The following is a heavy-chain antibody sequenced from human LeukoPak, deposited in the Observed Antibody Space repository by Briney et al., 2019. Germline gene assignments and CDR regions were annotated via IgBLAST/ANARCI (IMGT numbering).Heavy chain of an antibody. J-gene: IGHJ6*02. Sequence: SVTVSCKASGGTFSSYTVSWVRQAPGQGLEWMGRIIPILGIANYAQKFQDRVTITADKSTSTAYMEPSRLRSEDTAVYYCASDLGDYGYGMDVWGQGTTVTVSS. D-gene: IGHD4-17*01. V-gene: IGHV1-69*02. CDR2: IIPILGIA. CDR1: GGTFSSYT. CDR3: ASDLGDYGYGMDV.